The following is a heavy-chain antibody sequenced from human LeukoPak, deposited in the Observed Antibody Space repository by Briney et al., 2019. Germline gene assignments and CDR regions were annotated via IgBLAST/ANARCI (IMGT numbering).Heavy chain of an antibody. Sequence: GGSLRLSCAASGFTFSSYWMHWVRQAPGKGLVWVSRINSDGSSTSYADSVKGRFTISRDNSKNTLYLQMNSLRAEDTAVYYCAKDDKYQLLRDYGAFDIWGQGTMVTVSS. J-gene: IGHJ3*02. CDR1: GFTFSSYW. V-gene: IGHV3-74*01. CDR3: AKDDKYQLLRDYGAFDI. D-gene: IGHD2-2*01. CDR2: INSDGSST.